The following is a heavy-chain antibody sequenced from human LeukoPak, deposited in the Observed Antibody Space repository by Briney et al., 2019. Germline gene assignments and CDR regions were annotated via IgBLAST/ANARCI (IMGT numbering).Heavy chain of an antibody. D-gene: IGHD1-26*01. J-gene: IGHJ4*02. CDR3: ARSLWYSGYM. V-gene: IGHV4-39*01. CDR1: GGSISSSSYY. Sequence: SETLSLTCTVSGGSISSSSYYWGWIRQPPGKGLEWIGSIYYSGSTYYNPSLKSRVTISVDTSKNQFSLKLSSVTAADTAVYYCARSLWYSGYMWGQGTLATVSS. CDR2: IYYSGST.